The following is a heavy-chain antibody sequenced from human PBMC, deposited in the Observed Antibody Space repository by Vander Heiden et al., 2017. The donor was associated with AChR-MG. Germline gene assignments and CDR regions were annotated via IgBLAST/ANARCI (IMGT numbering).Heavy chain of an antibody. J-gene: IGHJ4*02. CDR1: GITFSSYA. CDR3: ARDVYDSSGYYYGKQGGFDY. D-gene: IGHD3-22*01. V-gene: IGHV3-33*01. CDR2: IWYDGSNK. Sequence: QVQLVESGGGVDKPGRSLRLSCAASGITFSSYAMYWVRQAPGKGLEWVAVIWYDGSNKYYADSVKGRFTISRDNSKNTLYLQMNSLRAEDTAVYYCARDVYDSSGYYYGKQGGFDYWGQGSLVTVSS.